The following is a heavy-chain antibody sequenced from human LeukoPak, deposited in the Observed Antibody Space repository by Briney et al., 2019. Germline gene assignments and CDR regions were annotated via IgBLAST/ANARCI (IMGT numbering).Heavy chain of an antibody. V-gene: IGHV3-48*01. CDR3: ARARREWLRLRGRRGSRPWGAPRGYYYYYGMDV. Sequence: AGGSLRLSCAASGFTFSSYSMNWVRQAPGKGLEWVSYISSSSSSTIYYADSVKGRFTISRDNAKNSLYLQMNSLRAEDTAVYYCARARREWLRLRGRRGSRPWGAPRGYYYYYGMDVWGQGTTVTVSS. CDR1: GFTFSSYS. CDR2: ISSSSSSTI. J-gene: IGHJ6*02. D-gene: IGHD5-12*01.